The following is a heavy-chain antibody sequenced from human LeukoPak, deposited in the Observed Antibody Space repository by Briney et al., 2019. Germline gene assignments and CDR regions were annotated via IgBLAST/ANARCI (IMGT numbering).Heavy chain of an antibody. CDR2: ISYDGSNK. CDR3: AKDDCSSTSCYMGYYFDY. Sequence: GRSLRLSCAASGFTFSSYGMHWARQAPGKGLEWVAVISYDGSNKYYADSVKGRFTISRDNSKNTLYLQMNSLRAEDTAVYYCAKDDCSSTSCYMGYYFDYWGQGTLVTVSS. CDR1: GFTFSSYG. D-gene: IGHD2-2*02. J-gene: IGHJ4*02. V-gene: IGHV3-30*18.